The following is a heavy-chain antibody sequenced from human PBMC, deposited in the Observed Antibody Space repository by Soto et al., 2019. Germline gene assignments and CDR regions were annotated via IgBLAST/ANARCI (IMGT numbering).Heavy chain of an antibody. CDR2: ISSSSSYI. CDR3: ASWIVNDYYYGMDV. J-gene: IGHJ6*02. V-gene: IGHV3-21*01. CDR1: GFTFSSYS. Sequence: PGGSLRLSCAASGFTFSSYSMNWVRQAPGKGLEWVSSISSSSSYIYYAGSVKGRFTISRDNAKNSLYLQMNSPRAEDTAVYYCASWIVNDYYYGMDVWGQGTTVTVSS. D-gene: IGHD1-1*01.